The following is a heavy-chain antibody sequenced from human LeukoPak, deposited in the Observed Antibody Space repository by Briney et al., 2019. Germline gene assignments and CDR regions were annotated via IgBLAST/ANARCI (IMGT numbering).Heavy chain of an antibody. CDR3: ARGVYQLHP. V-gene: IGHV3-48*04. J-gene: IGHJ5*02. CDR2: ISRSSSTI. D-gene: IGHD2-2*01. Sequence: GGSLRLSCAASGFTFSSYSMNWVRQAPGKGLEWVSYISRSSSTIYYADSVKGRFTISRDNAKNSLYLQMNSLRAEDTAVYYCARGVYQLHPWGQGTLVTVSS. CDR1: GFTFSSYS.